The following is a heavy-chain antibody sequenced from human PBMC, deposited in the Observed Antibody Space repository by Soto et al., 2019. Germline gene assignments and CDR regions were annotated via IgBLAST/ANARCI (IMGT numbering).Heavy chain of an antibody. CDR3: ARADPYYYDSSGYSSSGAFDI. CDR2: INHSGST. V-gene: IGHV4-34*01. CDR1: GGSFSCYY. J-gene: IGHJ3*02. D-gene: IGHD3-22*01. Sequence: KTSETLSLTCAVYGGSFSCYYWSWIRQPPGKGLEWIGEINHSGSTNYNPSLKSRVTISVDTSKNQFSLKLSSVTAADTAVYYCARADPYYYDSSGYSSSGAFDIWGQGTMVTVSS.